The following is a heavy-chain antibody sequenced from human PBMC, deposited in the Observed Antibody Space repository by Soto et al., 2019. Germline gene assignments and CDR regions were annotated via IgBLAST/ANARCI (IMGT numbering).Heavy chain of an antibody. CDR2: INSDGSNT. CDR3: ARLPVDTSTSIDY. J-gene: IGHJ4*02. CDR1: GFTFSNYW. Sequence: EVQLVESGGVLVQPGGSLRLSCAASGFTFSNYWMHWVRQGPGKRLVWVSRINSDGSNTDYADSVKARFTISRDNARNTLYLQMNSLRAEGTAVYLCARLPVDTSTSIDYLGQGSLVTVSS. D-gene: IGHD5-18*01. V-gene: IGHV3-74*01.